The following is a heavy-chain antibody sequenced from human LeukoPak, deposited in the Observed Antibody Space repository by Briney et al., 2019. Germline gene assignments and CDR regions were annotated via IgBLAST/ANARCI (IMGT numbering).Heavy chain of an antibody. CDR3: ARGGYSYGYDY. CDR1: GGSISSYY. D-gene: IGHD5-18*01. J-gene: IGHJ4*02. Sequence: SQTLSLTCTVSGGSISSYYWSWIRQPPGKGLEWIGYIYYSGSTNYNPSLKSRVTISVDTSKNQFSLKLSSVTAADTAVYYCARGGYSYGYDYWGQGTLVTVSS. V-gene: IGHV4-59*01. CDR2: IYYSGST.